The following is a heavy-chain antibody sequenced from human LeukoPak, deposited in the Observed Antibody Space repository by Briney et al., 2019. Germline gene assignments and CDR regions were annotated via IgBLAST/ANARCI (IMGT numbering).Heavy chain of an antibody. J-gene: IGHJ4*02. Sequence: PGGSLRLSCADSGFTFSSYGMHWVRQAPGKGLEWVAVISYDGSNKYYADSVKGRFTISRDNSKNSLYLQMNSLRAEDTAVYYCARDISYCGGDCAPYYFDYWGQGTLVTVSS. CDR1: GFTFSSYG. CDR3: ARDISYCGGDCAPYYFDY. D-gene: IGHD2-21*02. CDR2: ISYDGSNK. V-gene: IGHV3-30*03.